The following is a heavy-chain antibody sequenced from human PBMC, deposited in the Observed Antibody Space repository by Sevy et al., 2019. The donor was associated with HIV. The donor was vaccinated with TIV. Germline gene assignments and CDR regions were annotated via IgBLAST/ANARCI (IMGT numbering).Heavy chain of an antibody. J-gene: IGHJ6*02. V-gene: IGHV1-69*13. CDR1: GGTFSSYA. CDR3: ARGTLPAAIYYYYGMDV. CDR2: IIPIFGTA. D-gene: IGHD2-2*01. Sequence: ASLKVSCKASGGTFSSYAISWVRQAPGQGLEWMGGIIPIFGTANYAQKFQGRVTITADESTSTAYMELSSLRSEDTAVYYCARGTLPAAIYYYYGMDVWGQGTTVTVSS.